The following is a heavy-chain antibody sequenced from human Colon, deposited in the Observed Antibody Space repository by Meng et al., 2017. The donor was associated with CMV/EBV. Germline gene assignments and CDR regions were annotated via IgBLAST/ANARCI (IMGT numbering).Heavy chain of an antibody. J-gene: IGHJ6*02. V-gene: IGHV1-2*02. CDR3: ARDVDRNFGDATQKIYAMGV. D-gene: IGHD5-24*01. CDR1: GYPITDYH. Sequence: ASVKVSCKASGYPITDYHLYWVRQVPGQGLEWMGWLNPNSGYTRLSGHFQGRLTMTRDTSVNTAYMELSSLKSDDTAVYYCARDVDRNFGDATQKIYAMGVWGQGTTVTVSS. CDR2: LNPNSGYT.